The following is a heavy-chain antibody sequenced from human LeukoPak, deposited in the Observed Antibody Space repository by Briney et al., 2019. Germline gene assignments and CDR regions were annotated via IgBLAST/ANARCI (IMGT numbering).Heavy chain of an antibody. CDR3: ARVPVRIAVAVRPGPNGGWFDP. D-gene: IGHD6-13*01. CDR1: GYTFTGYY. CDR2: INPNSGGT. V-gene: IGHV1-2*02. J-gene: IGHJ5*02. Sequence: ASVKVSCKASGYTFTGYYMHWVRQAPGQGLEWMGWINPNSGGTNYAQKFQGRVTMTRDTSISTAYMELSRLRSDDTAVYYCARVPVRIAVAVRPGPNGGWFDPWGQGTLVTVSS.